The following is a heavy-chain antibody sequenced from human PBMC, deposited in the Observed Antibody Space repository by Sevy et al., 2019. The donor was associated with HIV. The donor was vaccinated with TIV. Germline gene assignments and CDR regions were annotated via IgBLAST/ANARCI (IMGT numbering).Heavy chain of an antibody. V-gene: IGHV3-23*01. CDR3: AKDWTTVTTFRSDFYYYDYGMDV. J-gene: IGHJ6*02. Sequence: GGSLRLSCAASGFTFSSYAMSWVRQAPGKGLEWVSAISGSGGSTYYADSVKGRFTISRDKSKNTLYLQMISLRAEDKAVYYCAKDWTTVTTFRSDFYYYDYGMDVWGQGTTVTVSS. CDR1: GFTFSSYA. D-gene: IGHD4-17*01. CDR2: ISGSGGST.